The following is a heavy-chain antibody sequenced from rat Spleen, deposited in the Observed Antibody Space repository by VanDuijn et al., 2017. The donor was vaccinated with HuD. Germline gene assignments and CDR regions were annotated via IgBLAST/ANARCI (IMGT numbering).Heavy chain of an antibody. CDR2: IIYDGSRT. D-gene: IGHD1-4*01. CDR3: ARQWLTGSHWFFDF. Sequence: EVQLVESGGGLVQPGRSLKLSCAASGFPFSDYNMAWVRQAPKKGLEWVATIIYDGSRTYYRDSVKGRFTISRDNAKSTLYLQMDSLRSEDTATYYCARQWLTGSHWFFDFWGPGTMVTVSS. V-gene: IGHV5S10*01. CDR1: GFPFSDYN. J-gene: IGHJ1*01.